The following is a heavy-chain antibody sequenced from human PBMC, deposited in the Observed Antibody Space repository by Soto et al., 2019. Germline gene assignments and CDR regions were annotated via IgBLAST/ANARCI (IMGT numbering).Heavy chain of an antibody. Sequence: QITLKESGPTLVKPTQTLTLTCTFSGFSLNTNAVGVAWIRQPPGKALEWLALLYWDDDKRYSPSLKSRLTITTDPSKNQGVLTMTNMDPEDTATYYCAHRRVRDSSGENFDSWGQGTLVTVSS. CDR1: GFSLNTNAVG. CDR3: AHRRVRDSSGENFDS. V-gene: IGHV2-5*02. CDR2: LYWDDDK. J-gene: IGHJ4*02. D-gene: IGHD6-19*01.